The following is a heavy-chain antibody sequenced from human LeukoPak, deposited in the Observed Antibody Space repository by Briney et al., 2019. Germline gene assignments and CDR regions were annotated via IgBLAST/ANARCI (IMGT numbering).Heavy chain of an antibody. CDR2: ISGDGVST. D-gene: IGHD3-16*01. CDR3: ARESGKLAY. J-gene: IGHJ1*01. Sequence: GGSVRLSCVASGLPIGDYAMHWVGQAPGQGLEWVSLISGDGVSTFFADSVKGRFSISRDNSKNSLFLEMSSLRTEDTAMYYCARESGKLAYWGQGTRLAVSS. V-gene: IGHV3-43*02. CDR1: GLPIGDYA.